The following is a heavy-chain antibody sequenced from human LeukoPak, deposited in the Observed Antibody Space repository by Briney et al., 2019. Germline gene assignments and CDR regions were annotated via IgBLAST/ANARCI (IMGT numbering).Heavy chain of an antibody. CDR3: AREPQPASAWFDP. J-gene: IGHJ5*02. Sequence: GSSVKVSCKASGGTFSSYAISWVRQAPGQGLEWMGRIIPILGIANYAQKFQGRVTITADKSTSTAYMELSSLGSEDTAVYYCAREPQPASAWFDPWGRGTLVAVSS. D-gene: IGHD1-1*01. V-gene: IGHV1-69*04. CDR1: GGTFSSYA. CDR2: IIPILGIA.